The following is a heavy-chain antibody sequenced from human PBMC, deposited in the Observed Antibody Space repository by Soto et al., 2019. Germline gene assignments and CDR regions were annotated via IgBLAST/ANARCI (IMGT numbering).Heavy chain of an antibody. CDR3: EGRIEVAGTFDY. Sequence: SLRLSCAASGLTFSSYAMSWVRQAPGKGLEWVSAISGSGGSTFYADSVKGRFTISRDNSKNTLFLQMNSLRVEDTAVYSCEGRIEVAGTFDYWGQGTLVTVSS. V-gene: IGHV3-23*01. CDR2: ISGSGGST. D-gene: IGHD6-19*01. J-gene: IGHJ4*02. CDR1: GLTFSSYA.